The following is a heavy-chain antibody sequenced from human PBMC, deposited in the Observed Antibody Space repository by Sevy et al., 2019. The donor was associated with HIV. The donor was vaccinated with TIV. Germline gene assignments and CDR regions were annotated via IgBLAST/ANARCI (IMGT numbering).Heavy chain of an antibody. J-gene: IGHJ5*02. CDR1: GGSISSYY. V-gene: IGHV4-59*13. Sequence: SETLSLTCTVSGGSISSYYWSWIRQPPGKGLEWIGSIYYSGSTNYNPSLKSRVTISVDTSKNQFSLKLSSVTAADTAVYYCARDREVGGWFDPWGQGTLVTVSS. D-gene: IGHD3-10*01. CDR2: IYYSGST. CDR3: ARDREVGGWFDP.